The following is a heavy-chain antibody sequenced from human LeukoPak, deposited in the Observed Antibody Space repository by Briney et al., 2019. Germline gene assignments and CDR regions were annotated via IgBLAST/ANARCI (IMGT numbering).Heavy chain of an antibody. J-gene: IGHJ5*02. CDR3: ARDLDTIFGVAFDP. CDR1: GYTFTSYG. D-gene: IGHD3-3*01. V-gene: IGHV1-69*13. Sequence: ASVKVSCKASGYTFTSYGISWVRQAPGQGLEWMGGIIPIFGTANYAQKFQGRVTITADESTSTAYMELSSLRSEDTAVYYCARDLDTIFGVAFDPWGQGTLVTVSS. CDR2: IIPIFGTA.